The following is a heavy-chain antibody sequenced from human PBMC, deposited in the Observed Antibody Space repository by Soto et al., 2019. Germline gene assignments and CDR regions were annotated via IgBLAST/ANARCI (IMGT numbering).Heavy chain of an antibody. D-gene: IGHD6-19*01. J-gene: IGHJ4*02. CDR1: GFTLSSYW. CDR3: VRDGSTGWHFDS. Sequence: EVQLVESGGGLVQPGGSLRLSCEASGFTLSSYWMSWIRQAPGKGLEWVANTRQDGGQSYLVDSVQGRFTISRDNAKNSVYLQMNSLRAEDTAVYSGVRDGSTGWHFDSWGQGTLVTVSS. V-gene: IGHV3-7*01. CDR2: TRQDGGQS.